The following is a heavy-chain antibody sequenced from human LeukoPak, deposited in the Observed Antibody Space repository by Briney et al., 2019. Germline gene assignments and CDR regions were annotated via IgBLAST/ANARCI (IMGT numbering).Heavy chain of an antibody. CDR2: ISAYNGNT. CDR1: GYTLTSYG. Sequence: GASVKVSCEASGYTLTSYGISWVRQAPGQGLEWMGWISAYNGNTNYAQKFQGRGTMTTDTSTSTAYMELRSLRSDDTAVYYCARGGNSYPNDHWGQGTLVTVSS. D-gene: IGHD5-18*01. V-gene: IGHV1-18*01. J-gene: IGHJ5*02. CDR3: ARGGNSYPNDH.